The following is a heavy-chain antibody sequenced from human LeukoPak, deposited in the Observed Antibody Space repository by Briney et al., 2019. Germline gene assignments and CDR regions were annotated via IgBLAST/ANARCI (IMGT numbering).Heavy chain of an antibody. J-gene: IGHJ4*02. V-gene: IGHV3-66*01. D-gene: IGHD2-21*02. CDR3: ARASRSDSADY. CDR1: GFTVSSNY. CDR2: IYSGVGT. Sequence: PGGSLRLSCAASGFTVSSNYMSWVRQAPGKGLEWVSVIYSGVGTYYADSVKGRFTISRDNSKNTLYLQMNSLRAEDTAVYYCARASRSDSADYWGQGTLVTVSS.